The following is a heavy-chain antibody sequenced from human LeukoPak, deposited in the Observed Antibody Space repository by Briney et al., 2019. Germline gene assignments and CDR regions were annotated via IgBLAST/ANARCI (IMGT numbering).Heavy chain of an antibody. V-gene: IGHV4-39*01. D-gene: IGHD2-2*01. CDR2: IYYSGNT. J-gene: IGHJ6*03. CDR3: ARRTSRYYMDV. CDR1: GGSISSSSYY. Sequence: SETLSLTCTVSGGSISSSSYYWGWIRQPPGKGLEWIGSIYYSGNTYYNPSLKSRVTISVDTSKNQFSLKLNSVTAADTAVYYCARRTSRYYMDVWGKGTTVTVSS.